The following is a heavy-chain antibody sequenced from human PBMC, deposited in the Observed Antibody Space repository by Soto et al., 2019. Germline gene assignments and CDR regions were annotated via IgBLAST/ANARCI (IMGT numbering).Heavy chain of an antibody. J-gene: IGHJ4*02. Sequence: GGSLRLSCATSGFTFDDYGMHWVRQAPGKGLEWVPLISWDGGSTYYADSVKGRFTISRHNSSLYLQMNTLRVEDTALYFCARDAGFGGSGYFGSWGQGTPVTVSS. CDR3: ARDAGFGGSGYFGS. CDR2: ISWDGGST. V-gene: IGHV3-43D*04. D-gene: IGHD1-26*01. CDR1: GFTFDDYG.